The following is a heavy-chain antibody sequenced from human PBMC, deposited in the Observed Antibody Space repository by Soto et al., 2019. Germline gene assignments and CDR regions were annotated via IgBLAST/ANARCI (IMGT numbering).Heavy chain of an antibody. Sequence: PGGSLRLSCAASGFTFANYAMSWVRQAPGKGLAWVSAISGSGTNTYYADSVKGRFTISRDNSENTLYLQMSSLRAEDTAVYYCAKEPGRSVNWFDPWGQGTLVTVSS. D-gene: IGHD6-25*01. V-gene: IGHV3-23*01. J-gene: IGHJ5*02. CDR1: GFTFANYA. CDR3: AKEPGRSVNWFDP. CDR2: ISGSGTNT.